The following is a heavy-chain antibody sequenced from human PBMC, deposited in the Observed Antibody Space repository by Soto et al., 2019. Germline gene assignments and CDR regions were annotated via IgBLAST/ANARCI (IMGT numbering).Heavy chain of an antibody. CDR3: PGASGGHGI. CDR2: ISGSGDNT. V-gene: IGHV3-23*01. D-gene: IGHD3-16*01. Sequence: EVQLLESGGGLVQPGGSLRLSCAASGFTFSSYAMSWVRQAPGKGLEWVSAISGSGDNTYYADSVKGRFTISRDNSKNTLYLQMNSLRAEARAGYYCPGASGGHGIWGQGTLVTVSS. CDR1: GFTFSSYA. J-gene: IGHJ4*02.